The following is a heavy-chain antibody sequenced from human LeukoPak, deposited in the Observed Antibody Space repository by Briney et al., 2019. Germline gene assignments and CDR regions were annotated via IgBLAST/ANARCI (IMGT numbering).Heavy chain of an antibody. CDR3: ATDSGYSYGYDAFDI. CDR1: GYTLTELS. Sequence: GASVKVSCKASGYTLTELSMHWVRQAPGKGLEWMGGFDPEDGGTIYAQKFQGRVTMTEDTSTDTAYMELSSLRSEDTAVYYCATDSGYSYGYDAFDIWGQGTMVTVSS. J-gene: IGHJ3*02. V-gene: IGHV1-24*01. CDR2: FDPEDGGT. D-gene: IGHD5-18*01.